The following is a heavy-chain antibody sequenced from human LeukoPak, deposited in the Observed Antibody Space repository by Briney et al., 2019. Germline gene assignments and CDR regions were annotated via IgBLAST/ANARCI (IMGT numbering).Heavy chain of an antibody. CDR3: ARWFGSGSYYGY. Sequence: GGSLRLSCAASGFTFSDYYMSWIRQAPGKGLEGVSYISGSSSFTKYADSVKGRFTISRDNAKNSLYLQMSSLRAEDTAVYYCARWFGSGSYYGYWGQGTLVTVSS. J-gene: IGHJ4*02. CDR2: ISGSSSFT. CDR1: GFTFSDYY. D-gene: IGHD3-10*01. V-gene: IGHV3-11*03.